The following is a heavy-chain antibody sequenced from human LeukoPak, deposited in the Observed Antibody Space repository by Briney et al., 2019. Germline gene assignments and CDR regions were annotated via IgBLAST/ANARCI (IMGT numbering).Heavy chain of an antibody. CDR3: ARHIVVVTAYDY. D-gene: IGHD2-21*02. CDR1: GGSISSYY. CDR2: IYTSGST. Sequence: SETLSLTCTVSGGSISSYYWSCIRQPAGKGLEWIGRIYTSGSTNYNPSLKSRVTMSVDTSKNQFSLKLSSLTAADTAVYYCARHIVVVTAYDYWGQGTLVTVSS. V-gene: IGHV4-4*07. J-gene: IGHJ4*02.